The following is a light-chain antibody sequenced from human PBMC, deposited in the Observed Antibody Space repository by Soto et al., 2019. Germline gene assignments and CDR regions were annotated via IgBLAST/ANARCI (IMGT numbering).Light chain of an antibody. CDR1: QSISSY. V-gene: IGKV1-39*01. CDR2: AAF. Sequence: DIQMTQSPSSLSASVGDRVTITCRASQSISSYLNWYQQKVGKAPKLLIYAAFNLQSGVPSRFSGSGSGTDFTLTISSLQPEDFATYYCQQSYSTPYTFGQGTKLEIK. CDR3: QQSYSTPYT. J-gene: IGKJ2*01.